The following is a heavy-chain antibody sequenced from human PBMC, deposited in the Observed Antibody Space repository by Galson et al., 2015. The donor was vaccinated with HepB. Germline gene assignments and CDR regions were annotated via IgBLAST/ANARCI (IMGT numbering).Heavy chain of an antibody. V-gene: IGHV3-49*04. J-gene: IGHJ4*02. CDR3: TRGRYFDWLHDY. CDR2: VRSKAYGGTT. D-gene: IGHD3-9*01. CDR1: GFTFGDYA. Sequence: SLRLSCAASGFTFGDYAMSWVRQAPGKGLEWVGFVRSKAYGGTTEYAASVKGRFTISRDDSKSIAYLQMNSLKTEDTAVYYCTRGRYFDWLHDYWGQGTLVTVSS.